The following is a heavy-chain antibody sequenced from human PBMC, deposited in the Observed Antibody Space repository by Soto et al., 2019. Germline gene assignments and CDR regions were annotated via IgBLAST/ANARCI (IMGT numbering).Heavy chain of an antibody. V-gene: IGHV1-2*02. Sequence: SVKVSCKASGYTFTSYGIHWVRQAPGQRLEWMGWINPNSGGTNYAQKFQGRVTMTRDTSISTAYMELSRLRSDDTAVYYCARHPGYCSSTSCYSAFHYCGQGPLVTFSS. CDR2: INPNSGGT. CDR3: ARHPGYCSSTSCYSAFHY. CDR1: GYTFTSYG. J-gene: IGHJ4*02. D-gene: IGHD2-2*01.